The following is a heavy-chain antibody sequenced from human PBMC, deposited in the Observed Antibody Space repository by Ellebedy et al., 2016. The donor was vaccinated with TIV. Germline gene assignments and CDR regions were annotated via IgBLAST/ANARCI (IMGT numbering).Heavy chain of an antibody. J-gene: IGHJ4*02. V-gene: IGHV6-1*01. CDR3: ARHVAREGYNR. Sequence: SQTLSLTCAISGDSVSSSSATWNWIRQSPSTGLEWLGRTYYRSKWYNENAVSVKSRITINPDTSKNQFSLQLNSVTPEDTAVYYCARHVAREGYNRWGQGTLVTVSS. D-gene: IGHD5-24*01. CDR2: TYYRSKWYN. CDR1: GDSVSSSSAT.